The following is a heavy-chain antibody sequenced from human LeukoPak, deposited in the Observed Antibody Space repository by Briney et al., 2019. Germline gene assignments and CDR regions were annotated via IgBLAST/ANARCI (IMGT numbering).Heavy chain of an antibody. CDR1: GFSFSTYV. CDR3: AGDTPPGGDFYFDY. V-gene: IGHV3-33*01. J-gene: IGHJ4*02. CDR2: IWNDGTNT. D-gene: IGHD3-16*01. Sequence: GGSLRLSCAASGFSFSTYVMHWVRQAPGKGLECVALIWNDGTNTYYADSVKGRFTISRDNSKNTLYLQMNSLRAEDTAVYYCAGDTPPGGDFYFDYWGQGTLVIVSS.